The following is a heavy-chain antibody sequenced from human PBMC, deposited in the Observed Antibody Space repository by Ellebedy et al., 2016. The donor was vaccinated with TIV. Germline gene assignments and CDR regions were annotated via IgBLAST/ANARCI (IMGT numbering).Heavy chain of an antibody. CDR1: GGTSSSYT. V-gene: IGHV1-69*13. J-gene: IGHJ6*02. CDR3: AVLRYFDWLLNYYYYGMDV. CDR2: IIPLLETA. Sequence: AASVKVSCKASGGTSSSYTISWVRQAPGQGLEWMGGIIPLLETADYAQKFQGRVTISADESTSTAYMELSGLRSEDTAVYYCAVLRYFDWLLNYYYYGMDVWGQGTTVTVSS. D-gene: IGHD3-9*01.